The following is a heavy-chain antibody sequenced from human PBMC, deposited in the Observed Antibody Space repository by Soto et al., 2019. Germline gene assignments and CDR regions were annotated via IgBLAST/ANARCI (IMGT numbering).Heavy chain of an antibody. CDR1: GFSLSTSGVG. D-gene: IGHD2-15*01. Sequence: QITLKESGPTLVKPTQTLTLTCTFSGFSLSTSGVGVGWIRQPPGKALEWLALIYWDDDKRYSPSLTSRLTNTKDTSKNQVVLTMTNMDPVDTATYYCVHVLVVVANYGMDVWGQGTTVTVSS. J-gene: IGHJ6*02. CDR3: VHVLVVVANYGMDV. CDR2: IYWDDDK. V-gene: IGHV2-5*02.